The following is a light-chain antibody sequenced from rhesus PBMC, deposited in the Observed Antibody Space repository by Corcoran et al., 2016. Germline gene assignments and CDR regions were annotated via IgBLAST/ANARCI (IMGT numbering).Light chain of an antibody. J-gene: IGKJ1*01. CDR3: IQDLEFLT. V-gene: IGKV2-104*02. CDR2: EVS. Sequence: DIVMTQTPLSLPVTPGEPAPISCRSSQSLLDSEDGNTYLDWYLQKPGQCPQLLIYEVSNRASGVPDRVSGSGSDTDFPLKISRVKADDVEVYYCIQDLEFLTFGQGTKVEIK. CDR1: QSLLDSEDGNTY.